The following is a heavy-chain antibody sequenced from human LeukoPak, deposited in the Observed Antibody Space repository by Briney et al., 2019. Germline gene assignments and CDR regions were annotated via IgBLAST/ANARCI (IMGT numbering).Heavy chain of an antibody. V-gene: IGHV3-48*04. Sequence: QPGGSLRLSCAASGFTFSSYSMNWVRQAPGKGLEWVSYISSSSSTIYYADSVKGRFTISRDNAKNSLYLQMNSLRAEDTAVDYCARRLYLNWFDPWGQGTLVTVSS. J-gene: IGHJ5*02. D-gene: IGHD2-8*01. CDR2: ISSSSSTI. CDR3: ARRLYLNWFDP. CDR1: GFTFSSYS.